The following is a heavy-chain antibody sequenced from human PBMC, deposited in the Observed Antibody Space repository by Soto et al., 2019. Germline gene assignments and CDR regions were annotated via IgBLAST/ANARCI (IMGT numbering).Heavy chain of an antibody. CDR2: IYFTGIT. V-gene: IGHV4-59*12. J-gene: IGHJ5*02. CDR3: GRSVFP. Sequence: SETLSLTCTVSGGSIGSYYWSWIRQPPGKGLEWIGYIYFTGITYYNPSLKSRVTISLDTSKNQFSLKLSSVTAADTAVYYCGRSVFPWGQGTLVTVSS. CDR1: GGSIGSYY.